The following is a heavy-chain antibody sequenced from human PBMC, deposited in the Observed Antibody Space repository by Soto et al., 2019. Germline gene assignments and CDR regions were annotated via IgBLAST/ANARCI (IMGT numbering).Heavy chain of an antibody. J-gene: IGHJ6*02. CDR2: IYYSGST. Sequence: QVQLQESGPGLVKPSQTLSLTCTVSGGSISSGGYYWSWIRQRPGKGLEWIGYIYYSGSTYYNPSLKCRVTISVDTSKTQFSLKLSSVTAADTAVYYCARDFREDYAFSYYYGMDVWGQGTTVTVSS. V-gene: IGHV4-31*03. CDR3: ARDFREDYAFSYYYGMDV. CDR1: GGSISSGGYY. D-gene: IGHD3-16*01.